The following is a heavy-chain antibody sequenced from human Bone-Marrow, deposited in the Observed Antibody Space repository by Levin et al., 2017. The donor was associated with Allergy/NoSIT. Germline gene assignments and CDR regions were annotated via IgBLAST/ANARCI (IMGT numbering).Heavy chain of an antibody. V-gene: IGHV1-2*02. CDR1: KDTPSSHF. D-gene: IGHD5-18*01. J-gene: IGHJ3*01. Sequence: ASVKVSCRASKDTPSSHFVHWERQVPGQGLEWMGWINRNSGGTNYAQKFQGRVTMTWDTSIRTAYMELSGLRSEDSAIYYCASASGIYGYDGLDVWGQGTMVTVS. CDR2: INRNSGGT. CDR3: ASASGIYGYDGLDV.